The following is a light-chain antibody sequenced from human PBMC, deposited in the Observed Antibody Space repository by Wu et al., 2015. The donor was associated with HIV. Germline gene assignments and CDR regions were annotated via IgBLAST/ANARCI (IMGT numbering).Light chain of an antibody. J-gene: IGKJ1*01. Sequence: ENVLTQSPGTLSLSPGEIATLSCRSSQRVSSNFLAWYQHKPGQAPRLLIYDASSRATGIPDRFSGSGSETDFTLTIRRLEPEDFAVYYCQQYGSSPQTFGQGT. V-gene: IGKV3-20*01. CDR3: QQYGSSPQT. CDR1: QRVSSNF. CDR2: DAS.